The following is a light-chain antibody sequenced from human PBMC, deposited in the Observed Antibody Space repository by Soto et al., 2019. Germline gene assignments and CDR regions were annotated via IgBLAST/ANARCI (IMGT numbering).Light chain of an antibody. Sequence: EVVLTQSPGTLSLSPGERATLSCRASQNVYINSLAWYQQRPGQTPRLLIYGASTRAAAIPDRFSGSGSGADFALSIDGLEPEYFAIYYCQQYGDSPLTFGPGTRVD. J-gene: IGKJ3*01. CDR3: QQYGDSPLT. V-gene: IGKV3-20*01. CDR2: GAS. CDR1: QNVYINS.